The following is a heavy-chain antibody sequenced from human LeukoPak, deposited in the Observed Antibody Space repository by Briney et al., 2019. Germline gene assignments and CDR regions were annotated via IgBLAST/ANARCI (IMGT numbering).Heavy chain of an antibody. CDR2: ISSSSTI. CDR1: GFTFSSYS. Sequence: GGSLRLSCAASGFTFSSYSMNWVRQAPGKGLEWVSYISSSSTIYYADSVKGRFTISRDNAKNSLYLQMNSLRAEDTAVYYCARDITIFGVVIIYYYYGMDVWGQGTTVTVSS. CDR3: ARDITIFGVVIIYYYYGMDV. D-gene: IGHD3-3*01. V-gene: IGHV3-48*01. J-gene: IGHJ6*02.